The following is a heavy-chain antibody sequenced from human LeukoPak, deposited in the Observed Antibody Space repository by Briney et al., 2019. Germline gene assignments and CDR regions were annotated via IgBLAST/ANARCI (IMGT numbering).Heavy chain of an antibody. CDR2: ITSRGEST. CDR3: ARDRPNYYGSDGHYYRRDGDY. D-gene: IGHD3-22*01. J-gene: IGHJ4*02. V-gene: IGHV3-23*01. Sequence: GGSLRLSCAASGFTFSIYAKSWVRQPPGKGLQWVSSITSRGESTWYVDSVKGRFTITGDKSEITLYLQMHSLRAEDTAVYYCARDRPNYYGSDGHYYRRDGDYWGRGTLVSVSS. CDR1: GFTFSIYA.